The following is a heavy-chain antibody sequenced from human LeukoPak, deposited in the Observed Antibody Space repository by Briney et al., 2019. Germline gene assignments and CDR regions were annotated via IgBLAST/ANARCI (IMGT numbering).Heavy chain of an antibody. CDR1: GYTFTSYD. J-gene: IGHJ6*03. CDR2: MNPNSGNT. V-gene: IGHV1-8*03. Sequence: GASVKVSCKASGYTFTSYDINWVRQATGQGLEWMGWMNPNSGNTGYAQKFQGRVTITRNTSISTAYMELSSLRSEDTAVSYCARVGVIGRPYYYYMDVWGKGTTVTVSS. CDR3: ARVGVIGRPYYYYMDV. D-gene: IGHD3-22*01.